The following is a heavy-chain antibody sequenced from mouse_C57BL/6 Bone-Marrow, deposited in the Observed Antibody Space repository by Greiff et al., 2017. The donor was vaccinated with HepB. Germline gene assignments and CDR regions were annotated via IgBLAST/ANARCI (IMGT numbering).Heavy chain of an antibody. CDR2: INPSSGYT. D-gene: IGHD1-1*01. J-gene: IGHJ1*03. CDR3: ARASYGSRRYFDV. V-gene: IGHV1-7*01. Sequence: QVQLKESGAELAKPGASVKLSCKASGYTFTSYWMHWVKQRPGQGLEWIGYINPSSGYTKYNQKFKDKATLTADKSSSTAYMQLSSLTYEDSAVYYCARASYGSRRYFDVWGTGTTVTVSS. CDR1: GYTFTSYW.